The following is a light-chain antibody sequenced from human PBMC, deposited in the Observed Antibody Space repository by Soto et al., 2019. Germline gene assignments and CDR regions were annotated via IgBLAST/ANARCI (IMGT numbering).Light chain of an antibody. J-gene: IGLJ3*02. CDR2: EGS. Sequence: QSALTQPASVSGSPGQSITISCTGASSDFGTFNLVSWYQQHPGKASKLMIYEGSKRPSGVSDRFSGSRSGNTASLTISGLQAEDEAHYYCYSFTSSSFWVFGGGTKLPS. V-gene: IGLV2-23*01. CDR3: YSFTSSSFWV. CDR1: SSDFGTFNL.